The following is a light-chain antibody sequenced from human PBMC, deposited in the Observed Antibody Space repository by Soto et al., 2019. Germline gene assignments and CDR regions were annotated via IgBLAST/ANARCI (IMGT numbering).Light chain of an antibody. Sequence: QSVLTQPPSASGTPGQRVTIFCSGSSSNIGTNDAFWYQQLPGTAPKLLIYRSNQRPSGVPDRFSGSKSGTSASLAISGLRSEDEADYYCASWDYSLSGVLFGVGTKLTVL. CDR3: ASWDYSLSGVL. V-gene: IGLV1-47*01. CDR1: SSNIGTND. CDR2: RSN. J-gene: IGLJ2*01.